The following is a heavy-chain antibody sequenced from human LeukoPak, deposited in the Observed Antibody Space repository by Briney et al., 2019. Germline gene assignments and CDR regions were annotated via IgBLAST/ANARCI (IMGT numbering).Heavy chain of an antibody. V-gene: IGHV1-18*01. CDR3: ASSTGPLDYYYYGMDV. Sequence: ASVKVSCKASGYTFTSYGISWVRQAPGQGLEWMGWISAYNGNTNYAQKLQGRVTMTTDTSTSTAYMELRSLRSDDTAVYYCASSTGPLDYYYYGMDVWGQGTTVTVSS. D-gene: IGHD2-8*02. J-gene: IGHJ6*02. CDR2: ISAYNGNT. CDR1: GYTFTSYG.